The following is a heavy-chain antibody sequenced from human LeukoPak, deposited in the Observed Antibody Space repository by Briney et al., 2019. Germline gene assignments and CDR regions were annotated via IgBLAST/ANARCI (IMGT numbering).Heavy chain of an antibody. Sequence: GGSLRLSCGASGFIFSANALTWVRQAPGKGLEWVSSIYAGGKINYADSVKGRFTISRDNSRNTLYLQMNSLRADDTATYYCAGHGSSSAWGQGTLVTVSS. CDR2: IYAGGKI. CDR3: AGHGSSSA. J-gene: IGHJ4*02. D-gene: IGHD6-6*01. CDR1: GFIFSANA. V-gene: IGHV3-23*01.